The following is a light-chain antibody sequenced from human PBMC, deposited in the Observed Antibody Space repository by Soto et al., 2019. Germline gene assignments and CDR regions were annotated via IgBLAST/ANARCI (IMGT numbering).Light chain of an antibody. J-gene: IGKJ5*01. CDR1: QSVSTN. V-gene: IGKV3-15*01. Sequence: EIVRTQAPVTLSVSPGERGTLSCRASQSVSTNLAWYQQKPAQAPRLLIYGASTRATGIPARFSGSGSGADFTLTITRLEPEDFEVYYCQQRSSWPITFGQGTRLEIK. CDR3: QQRSSWPIT. CDR2: GAS.